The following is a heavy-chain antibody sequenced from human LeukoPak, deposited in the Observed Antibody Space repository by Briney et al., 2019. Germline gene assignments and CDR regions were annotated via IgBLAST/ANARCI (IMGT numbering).Heavy chain of an antibody. D-gene: IGHD3-9*01. CDR3: ATHGGIRYFDWPYYYYGMDV. V-gene: IGHV3-30*07. CDR1: GFTFSTYA. Sequence: GGSLRLSCAASGFTFSTYAMHWVRQAPGKGLEWVAFTSYDGSNKYYADSVKGRFTVSRDNSKNTLYLQMNSLRAEDTAVYYCATHGGIRYFDWPYYYYGMDVWGQGTTVTVSS. J-gene: IGHJ6*02. CDR2: TSYDGSNK.